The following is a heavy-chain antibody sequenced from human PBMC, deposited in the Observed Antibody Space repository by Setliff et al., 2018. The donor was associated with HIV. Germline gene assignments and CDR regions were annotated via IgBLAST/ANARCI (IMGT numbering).Heavy chain of an antibody. CDR1: RSTFNSHT. Sequence: ASVKVSCKASRSTFNSHTINWVRQAPGQGLDWMGRIIPILGVANYAQRFQGKVTSTADKSTSTAYMELTSLRFDDTAMYYWVRGVQSPPHYSYYYMDVWGEGTMVTVSS. CDR2: IIPILGVA. J-gene: IGHJ6*03. D-gene: IGHD3-3*01. CDR3: VRGVQSPPHYSYYYMDV. V-gene: IGHV1-69*02.